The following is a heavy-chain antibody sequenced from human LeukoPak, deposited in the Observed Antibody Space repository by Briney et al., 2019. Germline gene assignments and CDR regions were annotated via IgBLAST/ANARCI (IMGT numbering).Heavy chain of an antibody. CDR3: STSPSFGSSWYQFNY. CDR1: GFTFSSYA. J-gene: IGHJ4*02. CDR2: ISGRDGRT. D-gene: IGHD6-13*01. Sequence: PGGSLRLSCAASGFTFSSYAMSWVRQAPGRGLEWVSAISGRDGRTYYTDSVKGRFTISGDNSRDTLYLQMNSLRAEDTAVYYCSTSPSFGSSWYQFNYWGQGTLVTVSS. V-gene: IGHV3-23*01.